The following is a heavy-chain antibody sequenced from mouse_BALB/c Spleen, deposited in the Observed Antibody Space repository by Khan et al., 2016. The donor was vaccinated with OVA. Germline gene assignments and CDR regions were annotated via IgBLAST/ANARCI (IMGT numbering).Heavy chain of an antibody. Sequence: EVQLQQSGTVLARPGASVKMSCKASGYTFTSYWMHWVKQRPGQGLEWIGNIYPGNTDTNYNQKFKGKAKLTAVTSTSTAYMELSRLTNEDSAVYYCTRRYWGGAWVAYWGQGTLVTVSA. J-gene: IGHJ3*01. CDR1: GYTFTSYW. V-gene: IGHV1-5*01. D-gene: IGHD2-14*01. CDR2: IYPGNTDT. CDR3: TRRYWGGAWVAY.